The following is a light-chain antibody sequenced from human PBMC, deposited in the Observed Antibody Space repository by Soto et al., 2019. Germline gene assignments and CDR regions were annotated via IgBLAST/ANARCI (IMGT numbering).Light chain of an antibody. V-gene: IGKV1-12*01. Sequence: DIQMTQSPPSVSASVGDTVTISCWASQDINSWLTWYQQKPGKAPKVLIYIASRLQIGAPSRFSGRGSGTDFSLTIRNLQPEDFATYFCQQSKSFPLTFGGGTKVDIK. CDR2: IAS. CDR1: QDINSW. J-gene: IGKJ4*01. CDR3: QQSKSFPLT.